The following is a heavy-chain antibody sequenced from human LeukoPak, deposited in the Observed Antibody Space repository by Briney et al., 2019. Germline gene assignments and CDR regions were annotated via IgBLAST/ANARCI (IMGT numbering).Heavy chain of an antibody. D-gene: IGHD1-26*01. V-gene: IGHV3-13*01. CDR2: IGTAGDT. CDR3: AREELLYGMDV. CDR1: GFTFSSYD. J-gene: IGHJ6*02. Sequence: GGSLRLSCAASGFTFSSYDMHWVRQATGKGLEWVSLIGTAGDTYYPGSVKGRFTISRENAKNSLYLQMNSLRAGDTAVYYCAREELLYGMDVWGQGTTVTVSS.